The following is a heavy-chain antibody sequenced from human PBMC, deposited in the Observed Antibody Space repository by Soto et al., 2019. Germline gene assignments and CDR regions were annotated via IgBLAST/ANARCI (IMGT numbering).Heavy chain of an antibody. D-gene: IGHD1-26*01. Sequence: SETLSLTCTVSGGTISSSSYYWGWIRQPPGKGLEWIGNIFYSGITYYNPSLESRVAMSVDTSKNQFSLNLTSVTAADTAVYYCARRKYSGTFWSLDYWGRGTQVTVSS. CDR2: IFYSGIT. J-gene: IGHJ4*02. CDR1: GGTISSSSYY. V-gene: IGHV4-39*01. CDR3: ARRKYSGTFWSLDY.